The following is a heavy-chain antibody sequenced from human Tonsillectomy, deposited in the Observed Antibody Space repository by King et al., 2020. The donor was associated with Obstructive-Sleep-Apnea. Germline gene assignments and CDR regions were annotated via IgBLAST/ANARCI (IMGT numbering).Heavy chain of an antibody. CDR3: ARDPGVDRRFNWFDP. Sequence: QLVQSGAEVKKPGASVKVSCKASGYTFTGYYIHWVRQAPGQGLEWMGWSNPNSVGTDYVQSFQGRVTMTRETSISTAYMELSSLRSDDTAVYYCARDPGVDRRFNWFDPWGQGTLVTVSS. CDR1: GYTFTGYY. V-gene: IGHV1-2*02. CDR2: SNPNSVGT. J-gene: IGHJ5*02. D-gene: IGHD4-17*01.